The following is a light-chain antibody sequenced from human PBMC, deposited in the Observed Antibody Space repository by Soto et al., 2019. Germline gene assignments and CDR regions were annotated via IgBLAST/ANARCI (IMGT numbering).Light chain of an antibody. CDR2: WAS. J-gene: IGKJ3*01. CDR3: QQYFLTPFT. V-gene: IGKV4-1*01. CDR1: QSVLYSSNDKSY. Sequence: DIVMTQSPDSLAVSLGERASINCRSNQSVLYSSNDKSYLAWYQQKPGQPPKLLIYWASSRESGVPARFTGXXXXTEXTXXISXXQAXXVAVYYCQQYFLTPFTFGPGTIVEIK.